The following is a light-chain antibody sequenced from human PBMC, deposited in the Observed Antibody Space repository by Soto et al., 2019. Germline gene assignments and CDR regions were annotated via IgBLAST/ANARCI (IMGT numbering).Light chain of an antibody. CDR1: SSYIGSYNF. Sequence: QSALTQPASVSGSPGQSITISCTGASSYIGSYNFVSWYQQHPGKAPKLMIYADTKRPSGVSTRFSGAKSGNTASLTISGLQAEDESDYYCCSYAGRSTWVFGGGTQLTVL. V-gene: IGLV2-23*01. CDR2: ADT. CDR3: CSYAGRSTWV. J-gene: IGLJ3*02.